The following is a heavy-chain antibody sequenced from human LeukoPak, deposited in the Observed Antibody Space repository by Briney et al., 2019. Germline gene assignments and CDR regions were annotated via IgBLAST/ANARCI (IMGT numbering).Heavy chain of an antibody. CDR1: GFTFGDYA. CDR2: IRSKAYGGTT. D-gene: IGHD3-22*01. V-gene: IGHV3-49*04. CDR3: TRDALTYYYDSSGYYSLDY. Sequence: PGRSLRLSCTASGFTFGDYAMSWVRQAPGKGLEWVGFIRSKAYGGTTEYAASVKGRFTISRDDSKSIAYLQMNSLKTEDTAVYYCTRDALTYYYDSSGYYSLDYWGQGTLVTVSS. J-gene: IGHJ4*02.